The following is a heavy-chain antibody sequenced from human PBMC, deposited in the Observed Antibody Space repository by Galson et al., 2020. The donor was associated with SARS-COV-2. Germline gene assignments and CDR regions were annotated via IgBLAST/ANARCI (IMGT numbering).Heavy chain of an antibody. CDR3: APTIIVPGTLDY. CDR2: IWSDENHK. V-gene: IGHV3-33*01. D-gene: IGHD3-22*01. CDR1: GFTFSTYA. Sequence: GSLRLSCVASGFTFSTYAMHWVRQAPGKGLEWVAVIWSDENHKYYAESVKGRFTISRDNSKNTVTLEMNSLRAEDTAVYYCAPTIIVPGTLDYWGQGTLVSVSS. J-gene: IGHJ4*02.